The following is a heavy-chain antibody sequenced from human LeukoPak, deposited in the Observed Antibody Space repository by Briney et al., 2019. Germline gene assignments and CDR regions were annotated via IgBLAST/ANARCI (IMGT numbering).Heavy chain of an antibody. V-gene: IGHV3-15*01. Sequence: GGSLRLSCAASGFTFSNTWMSWVRQAPGKGLEWVGRIKSKTDGETTDYAAPVKGRFTISRDDSKNTLYLQMNSLKTEDTAVYYCTTEDYSNPFDYWGQGTLVTVSS. J-gene: IGHJ4*02. CDR3: TTEDYSNPFDY. D-gene: IGHD4-11*01. CDR1: GFTFSNTW. CDR2: IKSKTDGETT.